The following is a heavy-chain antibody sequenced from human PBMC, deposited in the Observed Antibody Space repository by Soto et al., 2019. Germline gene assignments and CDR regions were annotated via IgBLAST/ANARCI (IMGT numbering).Heavy chain of an antibody. CDR2: IRSKPNSYGT. J-gene: IGHJ6*02. V-gene: IGHV3-73*02. CDR1: GFTLSGSA. Sequence: EVQLVESGGGLVQPGGSLKLSCAASGFTLSGSAMHWVRQASGKGLEWVGRIRSKPNSYGTEYAASVTGRFTISRDDSKNTAYLKMNSLKTEDTAVYYCATRIGNDYYYYYGLDVWGQGTTVTVSS. CDR3: ATRIGNDYYYYYGLDV.